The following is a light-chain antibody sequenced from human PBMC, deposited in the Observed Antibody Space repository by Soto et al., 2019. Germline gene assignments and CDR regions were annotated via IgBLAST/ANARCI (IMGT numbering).Light chain of an antibody. Sequence: IQMTQSPSSLSASVGDRVTITCRASQDIRSDLGWYQQRPGKAPKVLIYAASSLQSGVPSRFSGSGSGTDFTLTISSLQPEDFAIYYCLQDYNYPLTFGGGTKVDI. J-gene: IGKJ4*01. CDR3: LQDYNYPLT. CDR1: QDIRSD. V-gene: IGKV1-6*01. CDR2: AAS.